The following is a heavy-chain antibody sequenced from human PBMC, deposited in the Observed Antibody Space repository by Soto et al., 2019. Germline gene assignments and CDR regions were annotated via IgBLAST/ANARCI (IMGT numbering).Heavy chain of an antibody. J-gene: IGHJ3*02. CDR1: GGSVSSGAYY. CDR3: ARARLRAVYAFDI. V-gene: IGHV4-31*03. D-gene: IGHD5-12*01. CDR2: IYYSGST. Sequence: QVQLQESDAGLVKASQTLSLTCTVSGGSVSSGAYYWTWIRQRPGKGLDWIGYIYYSGSTYYCPSLNSRLSISLETSKNQFSLRLSSVTAADTAMYYCARARLRAVYAFDIWGQGTMVTVSS.